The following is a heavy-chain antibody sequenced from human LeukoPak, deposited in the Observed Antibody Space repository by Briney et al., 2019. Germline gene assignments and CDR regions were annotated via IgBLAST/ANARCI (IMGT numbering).Heavy chain of an antibody. CDR2: IRYDGSNK. D-gene: IGHD1-1*01. V-gene: IGHV3-30*02. CDR3: AKDLGTTGTPDY. CDR1: GFTFSSYG. Sequence: GGSLRLSCAASGFTFSSYGMHWVRQAPGKGLEWVAFIRYDGSNKYYADSVRGRFTISRDNSKNTLYLQMNSLRAEDTAVYYCAKDLGTTGTPDYWGQGTLVTVSS. J-gene: IGHJ4*02.